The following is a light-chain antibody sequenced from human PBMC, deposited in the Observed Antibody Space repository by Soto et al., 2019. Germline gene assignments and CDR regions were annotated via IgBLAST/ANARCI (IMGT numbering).Light chain of an antibody. CDR1: QGISSY. CDR3: QELKSYPHT. V-gene: IGKV1-9*01. J-gene: IGKJ5*01. CDR2: AAS. Sequence: IQLTQSPSSLYASVGDRAPITCRARQGISSYLARYKQKPGKAPKIPVYAASTSQSGVPSRFGGSGTGTDFKLTFSCLQPEDFATYTCQELKSYPHTYGQGTRLKIK.